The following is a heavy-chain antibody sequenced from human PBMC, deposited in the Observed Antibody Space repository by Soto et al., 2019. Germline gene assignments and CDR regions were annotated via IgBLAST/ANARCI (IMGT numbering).Heavy chain of an antibody. CDR2: IYSGGST. CDR1: GFTVSSNY. D-gene: IGHD7-27*01. J-gene: IGHJ3*02. V-gene: IGHV3-53*01. CDR3: ARGTTGDHAFDI. Sequence: GWSLRLSCAASGFTVSSNYMSWVRQAPGKGLEWVSVIYSGGSTYYADSVKGRFTISRDNSKNTLYLQMNSLRAEDTAVYYCARGTTGDHAFDIWGQGTMVTVSS.